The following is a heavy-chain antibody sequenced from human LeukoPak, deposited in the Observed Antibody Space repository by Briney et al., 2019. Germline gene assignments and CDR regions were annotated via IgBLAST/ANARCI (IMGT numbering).Heavy chain of an antibody. Sequence: SETLSLTCTVSGGSISSYYWSWIRQPPGKGLEWIGYIYYSGSTNYNPSLKSRVTISVDTSKNQFSLKLSSVTAADTAVYYCARLPSSSCYPGCYFDLWGRGTLVTVSS. CDR1: GGSISSYY. CDR2: IYYSGST. V-gene: IGHV4-59*01. D-gene: IGHD6-13*01. CDR3: ARLPSSSCYPGCYFDL. J-gene: IGHJ2*01.